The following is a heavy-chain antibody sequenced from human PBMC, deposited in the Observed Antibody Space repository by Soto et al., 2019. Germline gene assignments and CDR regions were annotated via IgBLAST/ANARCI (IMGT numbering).Heavy chain of an antibody. CDR3: AKDFWSGYYTPVDY. J-gene: IGHJ4*02. D-gene: IGHD3-3*01. V-gene: IGHV3-23*01. Sequence: PGGSLRLSCAASGFTFSNYGMSWVRQAPGKGLEWVSSISNSGGSTYYADSVKGRFTISRDNSKNTLYLQMNSLRAEDTAEYYCAKDFWSGYYTPVDYWGQGTLVTVSS. CDR1: GFTFSNYG. CDR2: ISNSGGST.